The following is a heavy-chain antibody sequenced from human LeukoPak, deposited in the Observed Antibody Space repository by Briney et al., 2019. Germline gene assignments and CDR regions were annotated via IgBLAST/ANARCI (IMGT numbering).Heavy chain of an antibody. J-gene: IGHJ4*02. D-gene: IGHD5-18*01. CDR3: ARGIFSGYNFGYHDN. Sequence: GGSLRLSCAASGFTFADYVMSWVRQAPGEGLEWVFGINWNGGRTGYADSVRGRYTISRDNAKNSMFLQMNSLRAEDTALYYCARGIFSGYNFGYHDNWGEGTLGTVSS. CDR2: INWNGGRT. V-gene: IGHV3-20*04. CDR1: GFTFADYV.